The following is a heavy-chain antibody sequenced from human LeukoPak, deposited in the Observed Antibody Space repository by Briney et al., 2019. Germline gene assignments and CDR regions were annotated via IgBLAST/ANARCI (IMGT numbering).Heavy chain of an antibody. CDR1: GGSISSYY. V-gene: IGHV4-59*12. D-gene: IGHD6-13*01. CDR3: ARTYKGRSSSWYRGVWYFDY. Sequence: PSETLSLTCTVSGGSISSYYWSWIRQPPGKGLEWIGYIYYSGSTNYNPSLKSRVTISVDTSKNQFSLKLSSVTAADTAVYYCARTYKGRSSSWYRGVWYFDYWGQGTLVTVSS. J-gene: IGHJ4*02. CDR2: IYYSGST.